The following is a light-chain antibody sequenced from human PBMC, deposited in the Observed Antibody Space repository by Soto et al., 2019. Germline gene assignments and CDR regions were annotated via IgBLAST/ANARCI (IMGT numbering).Light chain of an antibody. CDR1: QSVSSY. V-gene: IGKV3-20*01. Sequence: EIALTQSPDTLSLSPGERATLSCRASQSVSSYLAWYQQKPGQAPRLHIYGASSRATGIPDRFSGSGSGTDFTLAISRLEPGDSAVYFCQQCDTSPWTFGQGTKVDIK. CDR2: GAS. J-gene: IGKJ1*01. CDR3: QQCDTSPWT.